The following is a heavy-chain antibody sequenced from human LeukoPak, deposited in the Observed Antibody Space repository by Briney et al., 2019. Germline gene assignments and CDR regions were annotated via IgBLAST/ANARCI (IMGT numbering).Heavy chain of an antibody. CDR2: IRNDGSRK. Sequence: GGSLRLSCAASGFTFSNYGMHWVRQAPGKGLEWVAFIRNDGSRKYYADSVKGRFTISRDNSKNTLYLQMSNLRTEDTAVYYCAKEYEIFGMANPDYWGQGALVTVSS. J-gene: IGHJ4*02. V-gene: IGHV3-30*02. CDR1: GFTFSNYG. D-gene: IGHD3-3*01. CDR3: AKEYEIFGMANPDY.